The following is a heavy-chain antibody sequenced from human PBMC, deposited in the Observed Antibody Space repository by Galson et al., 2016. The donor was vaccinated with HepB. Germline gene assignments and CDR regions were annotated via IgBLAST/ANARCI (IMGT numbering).Heavy chain of an antibody. D-gene: IGHD1-26*01. CDR2: ISSSSSTI. CDR1: GFTFSSYD. J-gene: IGHJ4*02. V-gene: IGHV3-48*02. CDR3: ARASGTYDYFDY. Sequence: SLRLSCAASGFTFSSYDMNWVRQAPGKGLEWVSHISSSSSTIYCADSVKGRFTISRDNAKNSLYLQMNSLSDEDTAVYYCARASGTYDYFDYWGQGTLVTVSS.